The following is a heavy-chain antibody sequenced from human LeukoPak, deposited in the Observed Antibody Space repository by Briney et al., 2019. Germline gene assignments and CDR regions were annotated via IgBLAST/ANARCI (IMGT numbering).Heavy chain of an antibody. CDR2: IDPSDSYT. Sequence: PGESLLISCKGSGCSFTSYWISWVRQLPGKGLEWMGRIDPSDSYTNYSPSFQGHVTISADKSISTAYLQWSSLKASDTAMCYCASQPGYCSSTSCYEYYWGQGTLVTVSS. J-gene: IGHJ4*02. CDR1: GCSFTSYW. D-gene: IGHD2-2*03. V-gene: IGHV5-10-1*01. CDR3: ASQPGYCSSTSCYEYY.